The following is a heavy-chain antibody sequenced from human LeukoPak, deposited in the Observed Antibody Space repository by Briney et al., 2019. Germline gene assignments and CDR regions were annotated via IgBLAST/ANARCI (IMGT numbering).Heavy chain of an antibody. CDR3: ARNNLLHYYYYIDV. J-gene: IGHJ6*03. CDR2: INSDGSST. V-gene: IGHV3-74*01. CDR1: GFTFSSYG. Sequence: PGGSLRLSCAASGFTFSSYGMHWVRQVPGKGLVRVSRINSDGSSTSYADSVKGRFTISRDNAKNTLYLQMNSLRAEDTAVYYCARNNLLHYYYYIDVWGKGTTVTISS.